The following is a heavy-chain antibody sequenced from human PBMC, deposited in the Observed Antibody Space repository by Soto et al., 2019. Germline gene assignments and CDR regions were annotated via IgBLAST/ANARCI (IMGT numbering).Heavy chain of an antibody. D-gene: IGHD3-16*01. V-gene: IGHV1-8*01. CDR1: GYTFTSYD. CDR2: MNPNSGNT. Sequence: ASVKVSCKASGYTFTSYDINWVRQATRQGFEWMGWMNPNSGNTGYAQKFQGRVTMTRITSISTAYLELSSLRSEDTAVYYCARGRIGGYWFDPWGQGTLVTVSS. J-gene: IGHJ5*02. CDR3: ARGRIGGYWFDP.